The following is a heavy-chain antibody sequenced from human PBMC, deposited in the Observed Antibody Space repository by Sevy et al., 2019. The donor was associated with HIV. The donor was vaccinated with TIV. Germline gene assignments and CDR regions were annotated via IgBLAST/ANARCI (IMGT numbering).Heavy chain of an antibody. D-gene: IGHD3-9*01. Sequence: SETLSLTCTVSGDSISSYYWSWIRQPPGKGLEWIGYIYYTGSTNYNPSLKSPVTISVDTSKNQFSLKLSSVTAADTAVYYCVRDRRATYDNTKADALDIWGQGTMVTVSS. CDR3: VRDRRATYDNTKADALDI. V-gene: IGHV4-59*01. CDR2: IYYTGST. CDR1: GDSISSYY. J-gene: IGHJ3*02.